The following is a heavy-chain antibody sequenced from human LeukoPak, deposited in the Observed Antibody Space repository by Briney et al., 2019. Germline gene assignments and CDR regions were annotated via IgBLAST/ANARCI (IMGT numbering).Heavy chain of an antibody. J-gene: IGHJ6*03. CDR1: GYSISSGYY. CDR2: IYYSGST. V-gene: IGHV4-38-2*02. CDR3: ARESSPPYYYYYMDV. Sequence: PSETLSLTCTVSGYSISSGYYWGWIRQPPGKGLEWIGSIYYSGSTYYNPSLKSRVTISVDTSKNQFSLKLSSVTAADTAVYYCARESSPPYYYYYMDVWGKGTTVTVSS. D-gene: IGHD6-6*01.